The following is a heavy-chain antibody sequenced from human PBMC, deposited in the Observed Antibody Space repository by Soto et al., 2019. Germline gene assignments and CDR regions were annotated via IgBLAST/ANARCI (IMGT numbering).Heavy chain of an antibody. CDR1: GYTFSNYG. CDR2: ISGYNGNT. Sequence: ASVKVSCKASGYTFSNYGISWVRQAPGQGLEWMGWISGYNGNTNYAQNLQGRVTMTTDPSTRTAYMDLRSLRSDDTAVYYCARKSISSSWFDTWGQGTLVTVSS. D-gene: IGHD6-6*01. CDR3: ARKSISSSWFDT. J-gene: IGHJ5*02. V-gene: IGHV1-18*01.